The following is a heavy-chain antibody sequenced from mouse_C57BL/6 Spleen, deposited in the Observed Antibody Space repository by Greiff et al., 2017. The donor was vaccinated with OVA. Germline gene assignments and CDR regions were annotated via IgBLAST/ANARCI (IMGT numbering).Heavy chain of an antibody. CDR2: ILPGSGST. J-gene: IGHJ2*01. V-gene: IGHV1-9*01. CDR1: GYTFTGYW. CDR3: ARDGPPDY. D-gene: IGHD2-3*01. Sequence: VQLQESGAELMKPGASVKLSCKATGYTFTGYWIEWVKQRPGHGLEWIGEILPGSGSTNYIEKFKGKATFTADTSSNTAYMQLSSLTTEDSAIYYCARDGPPDYWGQGTTLTVSS.